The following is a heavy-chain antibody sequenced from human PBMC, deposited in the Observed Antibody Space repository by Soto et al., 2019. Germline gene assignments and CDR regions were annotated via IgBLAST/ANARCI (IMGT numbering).Heavy chain of an antibody. CDR3: ARDDTIGSRQNYDFWSGYWATSVYYYYGMDV. D-gene: IGHD3-3*01. CDR1: GYTFTSYY. Sequence: GASVKVSCKASGYTFTSYYMHWVRQAPGQGLEWMGIINPSGGSTSYAQKFQGRVTMTRDTSTSTVYMELSSLRSEDTAMYYCARDDTIGSRQNYDFWSGYWATSVYYYYGMDVWGQGTTVTVSS. J-gene: IGHJ6*02. CDR2: INPSGGST. V-gene: IGHV1-46*01.